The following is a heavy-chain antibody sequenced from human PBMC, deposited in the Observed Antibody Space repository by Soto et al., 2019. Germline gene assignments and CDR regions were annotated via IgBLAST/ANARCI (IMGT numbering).Heavy chain of an antibody. V-gene: IGHV3-48*02. Sequence: ESGGGLVQPGGSLRLSCAASGFTFSSYTMNWVRQAPGKGLEWVSYISSSSSTIYYADSVKGRFTISRDNAKNSLYLQMNSLRDEDTAVYYFAREIPSRGAGWFDPWGQGTLVTVSS. CDR2: ISSSSSTI. CDR1: GFTFSSYT. J-gene: IGHJ5*02. D-gene: IGHD3-10*01. CDR3: AREIPSRGAGWFDP.